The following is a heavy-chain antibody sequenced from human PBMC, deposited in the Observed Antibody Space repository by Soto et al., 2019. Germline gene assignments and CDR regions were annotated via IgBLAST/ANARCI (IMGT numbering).Heavy chain of an antibody. CDR1: GFTFSSYG. CDR3: AKYGTARFLGEDNWFDP. Sequence: GGSLRLSCAASGFTFSSYGMHWVRQAPGKGLEWVAVISYDGSSKYYADSVKGRFTISRDNSKNTLYLQMNSLRAEDTAVYYCAKYGTARFLGEDNWFDPWGQGTLVTVSS. J-gene: IGHJ5*02. CDR2: ISYDGSSK. D-gene: IGHD3-16*01. V-gene: IGHV3-30*18.